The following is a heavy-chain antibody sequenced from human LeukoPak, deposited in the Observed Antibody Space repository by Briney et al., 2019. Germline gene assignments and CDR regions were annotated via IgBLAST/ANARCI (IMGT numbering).Heavy chain of an antibody. CDR1: GGSISSYY. J-gene: IGHJ6*03. D-gene: IGHD3-3*01. CDR3: ARTHDFWSGYYYMDV. V-gene: IGHV4-59*01. CDR2: IYYSGST. Sequence: SETLSLTCTVSGGSISSYYWSWIRQPPGKGLEWIGYIYYSGSTNYNPSLKSRVTISVDTSKNQFSLKLSSVTAADTAMYYCARTHDFWSGYYYMDVWGKGTTVTVSS.